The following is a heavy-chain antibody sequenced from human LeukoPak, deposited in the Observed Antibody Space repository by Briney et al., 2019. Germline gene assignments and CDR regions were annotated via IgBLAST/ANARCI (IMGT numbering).Heavy chain of an antibody. CDR3: ARDLYLYCSGGSCYGMDV. V-gene: IGHV3-23*01. Sequence: GGSLRLSCAASGFTFNNYAMGWVRQASGEGLEWISGITDSGGDTYYADSVKGRFTISRDNSKNTLYLQMNSLRAEDTAVYYCARDLYLYCSGGSCYGMDVWGQGTTVTVSS. D-gene: IGHD2-15*01. CDR1: GFTFNNYA. J-gene: IGHJ6*02. CDR2: ITDSGGDT.